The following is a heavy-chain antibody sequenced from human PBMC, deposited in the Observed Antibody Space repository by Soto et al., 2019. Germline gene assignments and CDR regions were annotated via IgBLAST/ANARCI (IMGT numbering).Heavy chain of an antibody. D-gene: IGHD3-9*01. CDR2: IYYSGST. Sequence: SETLSLTCTVSGGSISSYYWSWIRQPPGKGLEWIGYIYYSGSTNYNPSLKSRVTISVDTSKNQFSLKLSSVTAADTAVYYCARAVPAYYDILTGYGYGMDVWGQGTTVTVSS. J-gene: IGHJ6*02. CDR1: GGSISSYY. CDR3: ARAVPAYYDILTGYGYGMDV. V-gene: IGHV4-59*01.